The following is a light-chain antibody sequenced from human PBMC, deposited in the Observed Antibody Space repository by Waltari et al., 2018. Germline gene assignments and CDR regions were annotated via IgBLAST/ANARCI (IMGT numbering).Light chain of an antibody. V-gene: IGLV1-51*02. CDR3: GTWDSSLSGAV. CDR2: ENG. CDR1: SSNIGNNY. J-gene: IGLJ7*01. Sequence: QSVLTQPPSVSAAPGQRVTISCSGGSSNIGNNYVSWYRQFPGTAPKLLIYENGGRPSGIPGRFPGSKSGTSATLDITGLQAGDEADYYCGTWDSSLSGAVFGGGTHLTVL.